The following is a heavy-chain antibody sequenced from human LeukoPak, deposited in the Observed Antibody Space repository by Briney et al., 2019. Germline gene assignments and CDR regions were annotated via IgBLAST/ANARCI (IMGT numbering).Heavy chain of an antibody. CDR3: TTVKRHCSSTSCYGYAFDI. Sequence: GGSLRLSCAASGFTFSNAWMSWVRQAPGKGLEWVGGIKSKTDGGTKDYAAPVKGRFTISRDDSKNTLYLQMNSLKTEDTAVYYCTTVKRHCSSTSCYGYAFDIWGQGTMITVSS. V-gene: IGHV3-15*01. CDR2: IKSKTDGGTK. J-gene: IGHJ3*02. CDR1: GFTFSNAW. D-gene: IGHD2-2*01.